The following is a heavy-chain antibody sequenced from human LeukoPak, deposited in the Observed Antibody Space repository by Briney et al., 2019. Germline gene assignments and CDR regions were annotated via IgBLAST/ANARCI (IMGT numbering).Heavy chain of an antibody. Sequence: GASVKVSCKASGYTFTGYYMHWVRQAPGQGLEWMGWINPNSGGTNYAQKFQGRVTMTRDTSISTAYMELSRLRSDDTAVYYCARDPRSSGWYIPDYWGQGTLVTVSS. CDR1: GYTFTGYY. CDR2: INPNSGGT. J-gene: IGHJ4*02. CDR3: ARDPRSSGWYIPDY. V-gene: IGHV1-2*02. D-gene: IGHD6-19*01.